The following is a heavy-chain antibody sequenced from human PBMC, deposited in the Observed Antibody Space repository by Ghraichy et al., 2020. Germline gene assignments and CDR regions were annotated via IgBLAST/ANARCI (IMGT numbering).Heavy chain of an antibody. CDR3: ASGEDYGGNLFIDFDY. CDR2: ISSSSSYI. Sequence: GGSLRLSCAASGFTFSSYSMNWVRQAPGKGLEWVSSISSSSSYIYYADSVKGRFTISRDNAKNSLYLQMNSLRAEDTAVYYCASGEDYGGNLFIDFDYWGQGTLVTVSS. J-gene: IGHJ4*02. V-gene: IGHV3-21*01. D-gene: IGHD4-23*01. CDR1: GFTFSSYS.